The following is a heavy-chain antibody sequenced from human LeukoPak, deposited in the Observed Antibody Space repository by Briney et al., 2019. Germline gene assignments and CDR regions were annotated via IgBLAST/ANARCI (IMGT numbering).Heavy chain of an antibody. CDR1: GYSFTSYW. D-gene: IGHD3-3*01. CDR3: ARHPRYDFWSGLLPHWFDP. CDR2: IYPGDSDT. V-gene: IGHV5-51*01. Sequence: GESLKISCKGSGYSFTSYWIGWVRQMPGKGLKWMGIIYPGDSDTRYSPSFQGQVTISADKSISTAYLQWSSLKASDTAMYYCARHPRYDFWSGLLPHWFDPWGQGTLVTVSS. J-gene: IGHJ5*02.